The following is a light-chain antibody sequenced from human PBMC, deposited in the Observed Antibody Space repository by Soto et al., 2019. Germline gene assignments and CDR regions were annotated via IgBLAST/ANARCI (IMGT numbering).Light chain of an antibody. Sequence: DIVLTQSPGSLSLSPGERATLSCRASQTVSSSNLAWYQQKPGQAPRLLIYGASNRATGIPDRFSGSGSGTDFTLTISRLEPEDFAMYYCQQYGSSPLTFGGGTKVDIK. V-gene: IGKV3-20*01. CDR2: GAS. CDR3: QQYGSSPLT. CDR1: QTVSSSN. J-gene: IGKJ4*01.